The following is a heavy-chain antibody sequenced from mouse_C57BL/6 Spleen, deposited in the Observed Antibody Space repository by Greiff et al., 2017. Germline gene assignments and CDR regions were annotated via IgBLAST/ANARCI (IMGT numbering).Heavy chain of an antibody. J-gene: IGHJ3*01. D-gene: IGHD3-2*02. Sequence: QVQLKQPGAELVKPGASVKLSCKASGYTFTSYWMHWVKQRPGQGLEWIGMIHPNSGSTNYNEKFKSKATLTVDKSSSTAYMQLSSLTSEDSAVYYGARGRDSSGPAWFAYWGQGTLVTVSA. V-gene: IGHV1-64*01. CDR1: GYTFTSYW. CDR2: IHPNSGST. CDR3: ARGRDSSGPAWFAY.